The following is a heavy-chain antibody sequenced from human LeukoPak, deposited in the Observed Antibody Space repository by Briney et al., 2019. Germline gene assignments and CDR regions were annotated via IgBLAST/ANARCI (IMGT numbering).Heavy chain of an antibody. V-gene: IGHV4-30-2*01. CDR1: GGSISSGGYS. CDR3: ASGYSGYGRGDFDY. CDR2: IYHSGST. J-gene: IGHJ4*02. D-gene: IGHD5-12*01. Sequence: SQTLSLTCAVSGGSISSGGYSWSWIRQPPGKGLEWIGYIYHSGSTYYNPSLKSRVTISVDRSKNQFSLKLSSVTAADTAVYYCASGYSGYGRGDFDYWGQGTLVTVSS.